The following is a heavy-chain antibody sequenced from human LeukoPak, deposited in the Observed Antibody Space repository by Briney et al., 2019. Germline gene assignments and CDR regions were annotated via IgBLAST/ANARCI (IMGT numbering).Heavy chain of an antibody. V-gene: IGHV1-8*01. CDR1: GYTFTSYD. Sequence: ASVKVSCKATGYTFTSYDINWVRQATGQGLEWMGWMNPNSGNTGYAQKFQGRVTMTRNTSISTAYMELSSLRSEDTAVYYCARGPEVAVAGQGGYAFDIWGQGTMVTVSS. CDR3: ARGPEVAVAGQGGYAFDI. CDR2: MNPNSGNT. J-gene: IGHJ3*02. D-gene: IGHD6-19*01.